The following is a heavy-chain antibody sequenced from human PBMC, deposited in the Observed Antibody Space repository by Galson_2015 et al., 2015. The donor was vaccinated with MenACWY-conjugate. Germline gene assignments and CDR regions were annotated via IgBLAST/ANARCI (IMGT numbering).Heavy chain of an antibody. D-gene: IGHD2-2*01. CDR3: ARHDRTAPARSGAFDI. CDR2: IYYSGST. J-gene: IGHJ4*02. CDR1: GGSISSSSYY. Sequence: ETLSLTCTVSGGSISSSSYYWDWIRQPPGRGLEWIGTIYYSGSTYYNSSPKSRVTISVDTSKNQFSLNLSSVTAADTAMYYCARHDRTAPARSGAFDIWGQGTLVTVSS. V-gene: IGHV4-39*01.